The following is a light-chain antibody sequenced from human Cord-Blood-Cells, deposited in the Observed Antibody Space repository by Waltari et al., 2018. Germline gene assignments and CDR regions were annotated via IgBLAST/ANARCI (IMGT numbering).Light chain of an antibody. V-gene: IGKV1D-8*01. CDR2: ASS. Sequence: VIWITQAPYVLLAYTLYTVTISCRMSQGISSYLAWYQHKPGKAPELLIYASSTLQSGVPARFSGSGSGTDFTLTISCLQSEDFATYYCQQYYSFPYTFGQGTKLEIK. CDR1: QGISSY. J-gene: IGKJ2*01. CDR3: QQYYSFPYT.